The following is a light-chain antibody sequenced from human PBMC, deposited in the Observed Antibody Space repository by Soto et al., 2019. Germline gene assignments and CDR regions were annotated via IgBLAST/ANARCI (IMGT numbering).Light chain of an antibody. CDR1: QSLLYSSNNKNY. J-gene: IGKJ4*01. V-gene: IGKV4-1*01. Sequence: DLMLTPSPDSLSVSLGARATINCKSSQSLLYSSNNKNYLTWYQHKPGQPPKLLIYWASTRKSGVPDRFSGSGSGTDFTLTISSLQAEDVAVYYCQQYYSIPPTVGGGAKVAIK. CDR2: WAS. CDR3: QQYYSIPPT.